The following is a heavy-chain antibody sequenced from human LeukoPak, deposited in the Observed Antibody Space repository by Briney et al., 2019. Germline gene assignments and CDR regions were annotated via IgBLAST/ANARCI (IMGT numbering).Heavy chain of an antibody. J-gene: IGHJ4*02. V-gene: IGHV3-64*01. Sequence: GGSLRLSRAPSGFTFTTYVMPWVRPAPGRGVEYVSAISTDGGGTYYANPGNGIFTISRDNSKNTLYRQMGSVRVEDMAVYYCARYSSDSCYDYWGQGTLVTVSS. D-gene: IGHD6-25*01. CDR2: ISTDGGGT. CDR3: ARYSSDSCYDY. CDR1: GFTFTTYV.